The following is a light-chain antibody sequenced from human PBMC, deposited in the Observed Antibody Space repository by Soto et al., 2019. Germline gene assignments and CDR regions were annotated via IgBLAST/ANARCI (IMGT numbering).Light chain of an antibody. V-gene: IGLV1-40*01. J-gene: IGLJ3*02. CDR1: TSNLGAGYD. CDR2: GNR. CDR3: QAYDYILTASV. Sequence: VLTQPPLVSVAPGQRVTLSCTGNTSNLGAGYDVHWYQQLPGAAPKLVIFGNRNRPSGVPERFSGSKSGTSASLAITGLQAEDEADYYCQAYDYILTASVFGGGTKLTVL.